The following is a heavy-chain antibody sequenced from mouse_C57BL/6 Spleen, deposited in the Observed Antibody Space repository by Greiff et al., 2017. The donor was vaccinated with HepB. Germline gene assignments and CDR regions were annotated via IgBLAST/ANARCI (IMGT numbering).Heavy chain of an antibody. CDR2: IYPGDGDT. V-gene: IGHV1-80*01. CDR3: ARSGCSPPFAY. J-gene: IGHJ3*01. CDR1: GYAFSSYW. Sequence: VKLMESGAELVKPGASVKISCKASGYAFSSYWMNWVKQRPGKGLEWIGQIYPGDGDTNYNGTFKGKATLTADKSSSTAYMQLSSLTSEDSAVYFCARSGCSPPFAYWGQGTLVTVSA. D-gene: IGHD1-1*01.